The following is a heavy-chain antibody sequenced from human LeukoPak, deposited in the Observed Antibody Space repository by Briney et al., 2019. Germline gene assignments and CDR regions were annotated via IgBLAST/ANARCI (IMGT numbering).Heavy chain of an antibody. CDR1: GYTFTSYA. CDR2: ISTYNGNT. Sequence: GASVKVSCKASGYTFTSYAISLVRQAPGQGLEWMGWISTYNGNTNYAQKLQGRVTMTTDTSTSTAYMELRSLRSDDTAVYYCARAGIGYCSSTSCYEFDYWGQGTLVTVSS. V-gene: IGHV1-18*01. J-gene: IGHJ4*02. CDR3: ARAGIGYCSSTSCYEFDY. D-gene: IGHD2-2*01.